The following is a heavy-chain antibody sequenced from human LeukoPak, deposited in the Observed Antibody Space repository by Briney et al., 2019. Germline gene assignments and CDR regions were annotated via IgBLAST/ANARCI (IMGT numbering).Heavy chain of an antibody. J-gene: IGHJ4*02. CDR3: ARFARSQYYFDY. V-gene: IGHV1-18*01. CDR1: GYTFTSYG. CDR2: ISAYNGNT. Sequence: ASVKVSCKASGYTFTSYGISWVRQAPGQGLEWMGWISAYNGNTNYAQKLQGRVTMTTDTSTSTAYMELSSLRSEDTAVYYCARFARSQYYFDYWGQGTLVTVSS.